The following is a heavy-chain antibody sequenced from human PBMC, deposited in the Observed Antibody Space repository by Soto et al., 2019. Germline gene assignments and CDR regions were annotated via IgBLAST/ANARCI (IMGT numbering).Heavy chain of an antibody. CDR3: ARDTVTPFGYYGMDV. D-gene: IGHD4-4*01. CDR2: IYSGGST. Sequence: GGSLRVSCAASGFIVSSNYMSWGRQAPGKGLEWVSVIYSGGSTYYADSVKGRFTISRDNSKNTLYLQMNSLRAEDTAVYYCARDTVTPFGYYGMDVWGQGTTVTVSS. J-gene: IGHJ6*02. V-gene: IGHV3-53*01. CDR1: GFIVSSNY.